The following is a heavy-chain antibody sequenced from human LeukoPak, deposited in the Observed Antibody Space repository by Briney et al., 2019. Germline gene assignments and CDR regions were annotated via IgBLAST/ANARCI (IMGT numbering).Heavy chain of an antibody. CDR2: ISAYNGNT. D-gene: IGHD3-3*01. Sequence: GASVKVSCKASGYTFTSYGISWVRQAPGQGLEWMGWISAYNGNTNYAQKLQGRVTMTTDTSTSTAYMELRSLRSDDTAVYYCARRAGDFWSGYQIADYWGQGTLVTVSS. CDR3: ARRAGDFWSGYQIADY. V-gene: IGHV1-18*01. J-gene: IGHJ4*02. CDR1: GYTFTSYG.